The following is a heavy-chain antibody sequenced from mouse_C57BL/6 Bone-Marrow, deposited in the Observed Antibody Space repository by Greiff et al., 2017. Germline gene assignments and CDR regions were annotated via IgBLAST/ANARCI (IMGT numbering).Heavy chain of an antibody. CDR2: IDPNSGGT. V-gene: IGHV1-72*01. CDR1: GYTFTSYW. Sequence: QVQLKESGAELVKPGASVKLSCKASGYTFTSYWMHWVKQRPGRGLEWIGRIDPNSGGTKYNEKFKSKATLTVDKPSSTAYMQLSSLTSEDSAVYYCARRLAGRGGYYFDYWGQGTTLTVSS. D-gene: IGHD4-1*01. J-gene: IGHJ2*01. CDR3: ARRLAGRGGYYFDY.